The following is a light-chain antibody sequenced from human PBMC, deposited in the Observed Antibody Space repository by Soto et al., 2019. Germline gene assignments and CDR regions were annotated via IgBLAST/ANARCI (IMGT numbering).Light chain of an antibody. V-gene: IGLV6-57*01. J-gene: IGLJ2*01. Sequence: NFMLTQTHSVSESPGKTVTISCTRSSGSIASNYVQWYQQRPCSSPTTVIYEDNQRPSGVPDRFSGSIDSSSNSAALTISGLKNEEEADYYCQSYDSSNHVVFGGGTKLTVL. CDR3: QSYDSSNHVV. CDR1: SGSIASNY. CDR2: EDN.